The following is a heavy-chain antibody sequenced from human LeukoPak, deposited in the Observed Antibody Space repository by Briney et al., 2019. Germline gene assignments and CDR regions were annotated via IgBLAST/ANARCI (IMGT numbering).Heavy chain of an antibody. CDR3: AKDGGGGDYDWFDP. J-gene: IGHJ5*02. V-gene: IGHV1-8*03. CDR2: MSPNTGNT. D-gene: IGHD4-17*01. Sequence: ASVKVSCKASGYIFTTYEINWVRLAPGQGLEWMAWMSPNTGNTGFAQKFQGRVTVSRNTDISTAYMELNSLRSEDTAVYYCAKDGGGGDYDWFDPWGQGTLVTVSS. CDR1: GYIFTTYE.